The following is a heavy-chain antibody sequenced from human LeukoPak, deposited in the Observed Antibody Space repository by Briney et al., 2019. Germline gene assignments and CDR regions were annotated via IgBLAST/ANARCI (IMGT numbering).Heavy chain of an antibody. CDR2: AYYRSKWIV. CDR1: GDSVSSNSVA. CDR3: ARQVTVVTPDGWFDP. J-gene: IGHJ5*02. V-gene: IGHV6-1*01. D-gene: IGHD2-21*02. Sequence: SQTLSLTCAISGDSVSSNSVAWNWIRQSPSGGLEWLGRAYYRSKWIVHYALSVRSRIIINPDTSKNQLSLQLNSVTPEDTAVYYCARQVTVVTPDGWFDPWGQGILVTVSS.